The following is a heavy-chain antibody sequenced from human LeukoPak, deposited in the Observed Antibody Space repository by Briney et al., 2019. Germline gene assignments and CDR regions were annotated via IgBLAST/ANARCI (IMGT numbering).Heavy chain of an antibody. CDR2: IYTSGST. V-gene: IGHV4-4*07. CDR1: GGSISSYY. CDR3: AREIVGVATTYYYYYMDV. Sequence: KPSETLSLTCTVSGGSISSYYWSWIRQPAGKGLEWIGRIYTSGSTNYNPSLKSRVTMSVDTSKNQFSLKLSSVTAADTAVYYCAREIVGVATTYYYYYMDVWGKGTTVTISS. J-gene: IGHJ6*03. D-gene: IGHD5-12*01.